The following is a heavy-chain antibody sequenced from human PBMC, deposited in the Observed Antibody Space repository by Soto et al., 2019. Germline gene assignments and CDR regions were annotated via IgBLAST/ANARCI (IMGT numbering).Heavy chain of an antibody. D-gene: IGHD3-3*01. V-gene: IGHV1-2*02. CDR2: INPNSGGT. CDR3: ARPMDPPYYDFWSGYENYYYGMDV. CDR1: GYTFTGYY. Sequence: ASVKVSCKASGYTFTGYYMHWVRQAPGQGLEWMGWINPNSGGTNYAQKFQGRVTMTRDTSISTAYIELSRLRSDDTAVYYCARPMDPPYYDFWSGYENYYYGMDVWGQGTTVTVSS. J-gene: IGHJ6*02.